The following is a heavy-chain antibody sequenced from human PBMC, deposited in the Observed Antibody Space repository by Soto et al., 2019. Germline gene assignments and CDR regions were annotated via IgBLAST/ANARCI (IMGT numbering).Heavy chain of an antibody. CDR2: SYYSGTT. CDR3: TRRYNCNDNYFDP. CDR1: GASISVHSYY. J-gene: IGHJ5*02. Sequence: PSETLSLTCTVSGASISVHSYYWTWICQPPGKGLEWIGSSYYSGTTYFNPSLKSRATISVDTSKNQFSLRLTSVTAADTAIYYCTRRYNCNDNYFDPWGPGALVTVSS. V-gene: IGHV4-39*01. D-gene: IGHD2-15*01.